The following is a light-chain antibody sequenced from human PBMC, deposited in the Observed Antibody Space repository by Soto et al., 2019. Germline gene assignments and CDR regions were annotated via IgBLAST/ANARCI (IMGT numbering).Light chain of an antibody. CDR2: DDS. CDR1: SIGSKS. Sequence: SYELIQPPSVSVAPGQTARITYGGESIGSKSVHWYQKKPGQAPVLVVYDDSDRPSGIPERFSGSNSGNTATLTISRVEAGDEADYYCQVRDSSSDHVVLGGGTKVTVL. CDR3: QVRDSSSDHVV. J-gene: IGLJ2*01. V-gene: IGLV3-21*02.